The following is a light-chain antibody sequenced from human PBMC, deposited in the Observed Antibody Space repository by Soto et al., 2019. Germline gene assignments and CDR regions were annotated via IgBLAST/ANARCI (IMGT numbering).Light chain of an antibody. Sequence: QPVLTQSPSASASLGASVKLTCTLSSGRSSYTIAWHQQQPGKGPRYLMKLYSDGSHIKGDGIPDRFSGSTSGAERYLTISNLQSEDEADYYCQTWDNDVKWEFGGGTKLTVL. V-gene: IGLV4-69*01. CDR3: QTWDNDVKWE. CDR2: LYSDGSH. J-gene: IGLJ2*01. CDR1: SGRSSYT.